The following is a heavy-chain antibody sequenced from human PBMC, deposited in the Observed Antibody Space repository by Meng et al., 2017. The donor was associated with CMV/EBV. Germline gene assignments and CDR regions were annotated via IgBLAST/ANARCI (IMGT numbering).Heavy chain of an antibody. V-gene: IGHV1-2*02. CDR1: GYTFSDYY. CDR3: VRSSGWSLFDY. Sequence: QVQLMQSGAGVKEPGASVKVSCKTSGYTFSDYYMHWVRQAPGQGLEWMGWIRSDGSATNYAQKFRGRVTMTRDASVSTAYMELSGLTSDDTAVYFCVRSSGWSLFDYWGPGALGTVAS. CDR2: IRSDGSAT. J-gene: IGHJ4*02. D-gene: IGHD6-19*01.